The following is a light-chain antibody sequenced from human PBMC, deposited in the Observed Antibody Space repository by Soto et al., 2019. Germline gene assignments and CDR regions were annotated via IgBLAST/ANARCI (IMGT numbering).Light chain of an antibody. J-gene: IGLJ2*01. Sequence: QSVLTQPPSVSGAPGQRVTISCTGSGSNIGAGYDVHWYQQLPGTAPRLLMYGNKNRPSGVPDRFSGSRSGASASLAITGLQAEDEADYYCQSYDSSLSAHVVFGGGTQLTVL. V-gene: IGLV1-40*01. CDR3: QSYDSSLSAHVV. CDR1: GSNIGAGYD. CDR2: GNK.